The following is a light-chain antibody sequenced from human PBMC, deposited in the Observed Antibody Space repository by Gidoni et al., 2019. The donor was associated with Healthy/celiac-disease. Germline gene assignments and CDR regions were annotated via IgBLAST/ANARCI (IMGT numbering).Light chain of an antibody. J-gene: IGLJ2*01. V-gene: IGLV3-1*01. CDR1: KLGDNY. CDR2: QDS. Sequence: SYELTQPPSVSVSPGQTASITCSGDKLGDNYACWYQQKPGQSPVLVIYQDSKRPSGIPERFSGSNSGNTATLTISGTQAMDEADYYCPAWDSSTVVFGGGTKLTVL. CDR3: PAWDSSTVV.